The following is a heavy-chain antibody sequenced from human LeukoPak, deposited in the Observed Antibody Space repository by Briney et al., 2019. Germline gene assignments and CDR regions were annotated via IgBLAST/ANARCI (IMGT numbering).Heavy chain of an antibody. D-gene: IGHD5-18*01. CDR2: IYTSGST. CDR3: AKAGYSYGLSY. V-gene: IGHV4-61*02. CDR1: GGSISSGTYY. Sequence: SETLSLTCSVSGGSISSGTYYWNWIRQPAGKGLEWIGRIYTSGSTNYNPSLKSRVTISVDTSKNQFSLRLGSVTAADTVVYYCAKAGYSYGLSYWGQGTLVTVSS. J-gene: IGHJ4*02.